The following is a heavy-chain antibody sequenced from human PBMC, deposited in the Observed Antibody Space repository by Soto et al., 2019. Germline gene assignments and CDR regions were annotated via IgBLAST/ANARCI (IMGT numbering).Heavy chain of an antibody. V-gene: IGHV1-2*02. J-gene: IGHJ4*02. D-gene: IGHD3-9*01. CDR1: GYTFTGYY. CDR3: TLSGYPPPFDY. Sequence: QVQLVQSGAEVKKPGASVKVSCKASGYTFTGYYMHWVRQAPGQGLEWMGWINPNSGSTNYAQEFQGRVAMTRGTSISTAYMELSRLRSVDTAVYYCTLSGYPPPFDYLFQGTLVTVSS. CDR2: INPNSGST.